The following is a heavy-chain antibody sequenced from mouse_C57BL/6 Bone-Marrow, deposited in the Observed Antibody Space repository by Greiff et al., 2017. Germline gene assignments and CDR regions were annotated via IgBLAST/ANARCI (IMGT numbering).Heavy chain of an antibody. D-gene: IGHD2-13*01. J-gene: IGHJ2*01. V-gene: IGHV1-82*01. CDR3: ARERLAGFDF. CDR1: GYAFSSSW. Sequence: VQLQQSGPELVKPGASVQISCKASGYAFSSSWMNWVKQRPGKGLEWIGRIYPGDGDTNYNGKFKGKATLTADKSSSTAYMQLSRLTSEDSAVYFCARERLAGFDFWGQGTTLTVSS. CDR2: IYPGDGDT.